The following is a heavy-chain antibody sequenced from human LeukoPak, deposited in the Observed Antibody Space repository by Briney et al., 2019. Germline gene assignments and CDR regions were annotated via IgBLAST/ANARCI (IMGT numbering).Heavy chain of an antibody. Sequence: ASVKVSCKASGYTFTSYDINWVRQATGQGREWMGWMNPNSGNTGYAQKFQGRVTMTRNTSISTAYMELSSLRSEDTAVYYCARDVYGSGSYHYWGQGTLVTVSS. CDR2: MNPNSGNT. CDR3: ARDVYGSGSYHY. D-gene: IGHD3-10*01. CDR1: GYTFTSYD. V-gene: IGHV1-8*01. J-gene: IGHJ4*02.